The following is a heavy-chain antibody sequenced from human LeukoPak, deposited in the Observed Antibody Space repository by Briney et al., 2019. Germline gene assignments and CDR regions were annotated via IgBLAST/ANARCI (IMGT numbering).Heavy chain of an antibody. D-gene: IGHD5-12*01. CDR1: GGSISSGGYY. CDR3: ASTYSGYDPPYD. V-gene: IGHV4-61*08. CDR2: IYYSGST. J-gene: IGHJ4*02. Sequence: PSETLSLTCTVSGGSISSGGYYWSWIRQPPGKGLEWIGYIYYSGSTNYNPSLKSRVTISVDTSKNQFSLKLSSVTAADTAVYYCASTYSGYDPPYDWGQGTLVTVSS.